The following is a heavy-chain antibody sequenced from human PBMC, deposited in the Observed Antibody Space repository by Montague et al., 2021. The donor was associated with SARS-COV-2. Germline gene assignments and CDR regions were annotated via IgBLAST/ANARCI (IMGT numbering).Heavy chain of an antibody. CDR1: GGSISSSNYY. V-gene: IGHV4-61*05. D-gene: IGHD2-15*01. CDR2: ISDSGST. J-gene: IGHJ4*02. CDR3: ARHYSATLPAVY. Sequence: SETLSLTCTVSGGSISSSNYYWSWFRQPPGKGLEWIGYISDSGSTNYNPSLTSRVTMSVDTSKNQFSLKVNSVTAADTAVYYCARHYSATLPAVYWGQGTLVTVSS.